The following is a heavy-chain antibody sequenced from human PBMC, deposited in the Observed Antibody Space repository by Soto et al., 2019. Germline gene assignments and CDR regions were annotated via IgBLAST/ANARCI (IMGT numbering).Heavy chain of an antibody. Sequence: QVQLVESGGGVVQPGRSLRLSCAASGFTFSSYAMHWVRQAPGKGLEWVAVISYDGSNKYYADSVKGRFTISRDNSKNTLYLQMNSLRAEDTAVYYCARDPYDYVWGSNGMDVWGQGTTVTVSS. CDR1: GFTFSSYA. V-gene: IGHV3-30-3*01. CDR3: ARDPYDYVWGSNGMDV. CDR2: ISYDGSNK. D-gene: IGHD3-16*01. J-gene: IGHJ6*02.